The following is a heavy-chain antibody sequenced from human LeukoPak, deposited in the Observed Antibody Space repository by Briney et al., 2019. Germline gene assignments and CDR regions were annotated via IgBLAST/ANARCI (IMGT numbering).Heavy chain of an antibody. D-gene: IGHD2-21*02. CDR2: INSDGSST. CDR3: ARLRVTGIDY. J-gene: IGHJ4*02. Sequence: QPGGSLRLSCAASGFTFSSYWMYWVRKAPGKGLVWVSRINSDGSSTSYADSAKGRVTISRDNAKNTLYLQMNSLRAEDTAVYYCARLRVTGIDYWGQGTLVTVSS. V-gene: IGHV3-74*01. CDR1: GFTFSSYW.